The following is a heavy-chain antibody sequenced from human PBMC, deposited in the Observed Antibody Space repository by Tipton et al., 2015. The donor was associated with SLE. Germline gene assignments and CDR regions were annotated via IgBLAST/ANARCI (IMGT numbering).Heavy chain of an antibody. Sequence: TLSLTCKVSGGSINTGGYYWGWIRQAPGKGLEWIGSIYHSGSTPYNPSLKSRVTISVDTSKNQFSLRLSSVTAADTAVYYCARQYDILTPLQHWGQGTLVTVSS. J-gene: IGHJ1*01. CDR3: ARQYDILTPLQH. CDR2: IYHSGST. D-gene: IGHD3-9*01. V-gene: IGHV4-39*01. CDR1: GGSINTGGYY.